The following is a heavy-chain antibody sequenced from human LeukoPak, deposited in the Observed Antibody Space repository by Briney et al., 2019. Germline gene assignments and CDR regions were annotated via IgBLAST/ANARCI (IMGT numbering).Heavy chain of an antibody. Sequence: SVKVSCKASGGTFSSYAISWVRQAPGQGLEWMGRIIPILGIANYAQKFQGRVTITADKSTSTAYMELSSLRSEDTAVYYCARDGPITMIVVVDAFDIWGQGTMVTVSS. D-gene: IGHD3-22*01. CDR3: ARDGPITMIVVVDAFDI. V-gene: IGHV1-69*04. CDR1: GGTFSSYA. J-gene: IGHJ3*02. CDR2: IIPILGIA.